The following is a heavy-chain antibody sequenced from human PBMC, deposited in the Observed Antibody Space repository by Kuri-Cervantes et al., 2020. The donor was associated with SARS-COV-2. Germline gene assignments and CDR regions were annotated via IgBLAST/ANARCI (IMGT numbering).Heavy chain of an antibody. Sequence: GGSLRLSCAASGFTFSNYAMYWVRQAPGEGLEYVSAISSNGDSTYYADSVKGRFTMSRDNSKNTLYLQMGSLRAEDMAVYYCARVSRSGYLDYWGQGTLVTVSS. CDR1: GFTFSNYA. J-gene: IGHJ4*02. V-gene: IGHV3-64*02. D-gene: IGHD3-3*01. CDR3: ARVSRSGYLDY. CDR2: ISSNGDST.